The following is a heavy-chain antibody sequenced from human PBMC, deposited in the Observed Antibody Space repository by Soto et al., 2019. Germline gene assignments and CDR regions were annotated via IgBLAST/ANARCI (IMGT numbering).Heavy chain of an antibody. V-gene: IGHV4-34*01. Sequence: SETLSLTCAVYGGSFSGYYWSWIRQPPGKGLEWIGEINHSGSTNYNPSLKSRVTISVDTSKNQFSLKLSSLTAADTAVYYCARGRDNYYGSGSYYKPSIFTYYFDYWGQGTLVTVSS. D-gene: IGHD3-10*01. CDR1: GGSFSGYY. CDR2: INHSGST. CDR3: ARGRDNYYGSGSYYKPSIFTYYFDY. J-gene: IGHJ4*02.